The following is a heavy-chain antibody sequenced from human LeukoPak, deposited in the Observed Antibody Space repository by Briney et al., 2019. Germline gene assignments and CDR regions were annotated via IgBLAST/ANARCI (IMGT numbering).Heavy chain of an antibody. CDR3: ARQYDSCGYYADY. CDR2: IYSGDSDT. J-gene: IGHJ4*02. D-gene: IGHD3-22*01. Sequence: GESLKISFKGSGYSFTSYWIGWVRQMPGKGLEWMGIIYSGDSDTRYSPSFQGQVTISDDKSISTAYLQWSSLKASDTAMYYCARQYDSCGYYADYWGQGTLVTVSS. V-gene: IGHV5-51*01. CDR1: GYSFTSYW.